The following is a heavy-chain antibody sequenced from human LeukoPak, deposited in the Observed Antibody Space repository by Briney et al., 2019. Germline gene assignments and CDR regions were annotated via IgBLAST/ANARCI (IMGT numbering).Heavy chain of an antibody. V-gene: IGHV4-34*01. CDR3: ATGGRWELLDY. CDR1: GGSFSGYY. Sequence: SETLSLTCAVYGGSFSGYYWSWIRQPPGKGLEWIGEINHSGSTDYNPSLKSRVTISIGTSKNQFSLKLSSVTAADMAVYYCATGGRWELLDYWGQGTLVTVSS. J-gene: IGHJ4*02. D-gene: IGHD1-26*01. CDR2: INHSGST.